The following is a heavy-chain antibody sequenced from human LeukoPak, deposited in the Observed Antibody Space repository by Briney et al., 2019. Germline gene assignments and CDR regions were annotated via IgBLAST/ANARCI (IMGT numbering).Heavy chain of an antibody. D-gene: IGHD2-21*02. CDR2: IYYSGRT. CDR3: ARVYCGGDCYLDY. CDR1: GGSISSYF. Sequence: SETLSLTCIVSGGSISSYFWSWIRQTPGKGLEWIGYIYYSGRTNYNPSLRGRVTISVDTSKNQFSLRLSSVTAADTAVYYCARVYCGGDCYLDYWGQGTLVTVSS. J-gene: IGHJ4*02. V-gene: IGHV4-59*12.